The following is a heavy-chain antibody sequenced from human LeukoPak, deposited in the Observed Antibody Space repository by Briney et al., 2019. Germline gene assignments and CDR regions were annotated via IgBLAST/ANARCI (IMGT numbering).Heavy chain of an antibody. Sequence: SETLSLTCTVSDGSISSYYWSWIRQPAGKGLEWIGRIYTSGSTNYNPSLKSRVTMSVDTSKNQFSLKLSSVTAADTAVYYCARESRYGDYVKYWGQGTLVTVSS. CDR1: DGSISSYY. V-gene: IGHV4-4*07. CDR2: IYTSGST. CDR3: ARESRYGDYVKY. D-gene: IGHD4-17*01. J-gene: IGHJ4*02.